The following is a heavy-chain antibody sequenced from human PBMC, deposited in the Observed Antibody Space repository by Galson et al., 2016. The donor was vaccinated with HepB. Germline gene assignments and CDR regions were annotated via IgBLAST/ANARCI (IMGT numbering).Heavy chain of an antibody. CDR2: IFSGDAT. CDR3: VREQYPTDAFDI. D-gene: IGHD2/OR15-2a*01. CDR1: GFSVSGKY. J-gene: IGHJ3*02. V-gene: IGHV3-53*01. Sequence: SLRLSCAASGFSVSGKYMSWARQAPGKGLEWVSAIFSGDATYYRDSVKGRFTISRDNARNSLYLQMNSLRAEDTAVYYCVREQYPTDAFDIWGPGTMVIVSS.